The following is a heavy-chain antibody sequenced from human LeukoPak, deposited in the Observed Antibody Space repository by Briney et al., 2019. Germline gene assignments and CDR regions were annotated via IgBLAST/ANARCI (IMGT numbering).Heavy chain of an antibody. V-gene: IGHV4-59*01. CDR2: IYTSGST. CDR1: GGSISSYY. Sequence: SETLSLTCTVSGGSISSYYWSWIRQPPGKGLEWIGYIYTSGSTNYNPSLKSRVTISVDTSKNQFSLKLSSVTAADTAVYYCAREVVGSSFFDYWGQGTLVTVSS. J-gene: IGHJ4*02. D-gene: IGHD6-6*01. CDR3: AREVVGSSFFDY.